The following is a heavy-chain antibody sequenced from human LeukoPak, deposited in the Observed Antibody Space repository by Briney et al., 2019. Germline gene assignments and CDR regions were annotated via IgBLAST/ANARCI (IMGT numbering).Heavy chain of an antibody. CDR3: AKEGSYQYYFDY. Sequence: GRSLRLSCAASGFTFSSFSMYWVRQAPGKGLEWVALISHSGSEKYYADSVEGRFTISRDNSRNTLYLQMNSLRAEDTAVHYCAKEGSYQYYFDYWGQGTLVTVSS. CDR2: ISHSGSEK. CDR1: GFTFSSFS. J-gene: IGHJ4*02. V-gene: IGHV3-30-3*01. D-gene: IGHD1-26*01.